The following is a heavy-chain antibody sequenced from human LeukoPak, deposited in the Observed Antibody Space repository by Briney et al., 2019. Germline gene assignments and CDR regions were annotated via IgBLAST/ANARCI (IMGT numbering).Heavy chain of an antibody. CDR3: ARDHNVLRFLEWLPARGMDV. J-gene: IGHJ6*02. V-gene: IGHV1-2*02. CDR1: GYTFTGYY. D-gene: IGHD3-3*01. CDR2: INPNSGGT. Sequence: GASVKVSCKASGYTFTGYYMHWVRQAPGQGLEWMGWINPNSGGTNYAQKFQGRVTMTRDTSISTAYMELSRLRSDDTAVYYCARDHNVLRFLEWLPARGMDVWGQGTTVTVSS.